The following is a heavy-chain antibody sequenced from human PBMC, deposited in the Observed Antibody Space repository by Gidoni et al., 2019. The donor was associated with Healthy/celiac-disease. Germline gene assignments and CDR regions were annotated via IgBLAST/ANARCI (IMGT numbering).Heavy chain of an antibody. V-gene: IGHV3-23*01. CDR2: ISGSGGST. Sequence: EVQLLESGGGLVQPGGSLRLSCEASGSPFSSYAMSWVRQAPGKGLDWVSAISGSGGSTYYADSVKGRFTISRDNSKNTLYLQMNSLRAEDTAVYYCASHEGTWYQPWFDPWGQGTLVTVSS. D-gene: IGHD1-1*01. CDR1: GSPFSSYA. CDR3: ASHEGTWYQPWFDP. J-gene: IGHJ5*02.